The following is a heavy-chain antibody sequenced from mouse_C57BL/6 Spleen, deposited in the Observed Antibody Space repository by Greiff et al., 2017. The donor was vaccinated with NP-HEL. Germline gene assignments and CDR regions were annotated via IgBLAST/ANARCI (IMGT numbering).Heavy chain of an antibody. V-gene: IGHV3-6*01. CDR2: ISYDGSN. CDR3: ARESYDPYYFDY. D-gene: IGHD2-3*01. J-gene: IGHJ2*01. Sequence: EVKLMESGPGLVKPSQSLSLTCSVTGYSITSGYYWNWIRQFPGNKLEWMGYISYDGSNNYNPSLKNRISITRDTSKNQFFLKLNSVTTEDTATYYCARESYDPYYFDYWGQGTTLTVSS. CDR1: GYSITSGYY.